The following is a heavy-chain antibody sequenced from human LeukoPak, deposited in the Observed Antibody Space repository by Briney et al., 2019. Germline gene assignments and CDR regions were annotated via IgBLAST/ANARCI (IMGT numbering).Heavy chain of an antibody. J-gene: IGHJ4*02. Sequence: GASVKVSCKASGYNFTIYGITWVRQAPGQGLEWMGWISAYNNNANYAQNFQGRVTMTTDTSTSTAYMELRSLRPDDTAVYYCARDSHTYYYDSSGYYYWGQGTLVTVSS. D-gene: IGHD3-22*01. CDR1: GYNFTIYG. CDR2: ISAYNNNA. CDR3: ARDSHTYYYDSSGYYY. V-gene: IGHV1-18*01.